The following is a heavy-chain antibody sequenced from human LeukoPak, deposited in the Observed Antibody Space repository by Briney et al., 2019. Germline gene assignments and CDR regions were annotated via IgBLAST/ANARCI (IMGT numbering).Heavy chain of an antibody. Sequence: SETLSLTCTVSGGSISSSSYYWGWIRQPPGTGLEWIGSIYYSGSTYYNPSLKSRVTISVDTSKNQFSQKLSSVTAADTAVYYCASSSWNFDYWGQGTLVTVSS. J-gene: IGHJ4*02. CDR3: ASSSWNFDY. CDR1: GGSISSSSYY. CDR2: IYYSGST. D-gene: IGHD6-13*01. V-gene: IGHV4-39*01.